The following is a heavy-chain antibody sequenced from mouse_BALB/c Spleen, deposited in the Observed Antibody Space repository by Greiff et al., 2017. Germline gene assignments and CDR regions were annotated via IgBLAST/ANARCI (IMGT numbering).Heavy chain of an antibody. J-gene: IGHJ3*01. V-gene: IGHV5-6-3*01. CDR2: INSNGGST. Sequence: EVQLQESGGGLVQPGGSLKLSCAASGFTFSSYGMSWVRQTPDKRLELVATINSNGGSTYYPDSVKGRFTISRDNAKNTLYLQMSSLKSEDTAMYYCARDPGAYWGQGTLVTVSA. CDR3: ARDPGAY. CDR1: GFTFSSYG.